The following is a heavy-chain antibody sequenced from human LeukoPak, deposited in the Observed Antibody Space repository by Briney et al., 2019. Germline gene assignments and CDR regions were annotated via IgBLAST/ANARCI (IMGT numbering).Heavy chain of an antibody. CDR3: ATPMTTVTRSGMDV. J-gene: IGHJ6*02. D-gene: IGHD4-17*01. Sequence: GASVKVSCKVSGYTLTELSMHWVRQAPGKGLEWMGGFDPGDGETIYAQKFQGRVTMTEDTSTDTAYMELSSLRSEDTAVYYCATPMTTVTRSGMDVWGQGTTVTVSS. CDR1: GYTLTELS. V-gene: IGHV1-24*01. CDR2: FDPGDGET.